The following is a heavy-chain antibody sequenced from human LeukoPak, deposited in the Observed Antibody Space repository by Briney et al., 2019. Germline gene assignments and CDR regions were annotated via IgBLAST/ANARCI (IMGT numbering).Heavy chain of an antibody. CDR2: ISRGSSAI. J-gene: IGHJ4*02. V-gene: IGHV3-21*01. Sequence: GGALRLSCEASGFPFTTYSMTWVRQAPGKGLEWVSIISRGSSAIFSADALKGRFTISRDDAKNLLYLDMNSLRAEDTAVYYCARGHTAVTRHFDFWGQGTLVTVSS. CDR1: GFPFTTYS. D-gene: IGHD4-17*01. CDR3: ARGHTAVTRHFDF.